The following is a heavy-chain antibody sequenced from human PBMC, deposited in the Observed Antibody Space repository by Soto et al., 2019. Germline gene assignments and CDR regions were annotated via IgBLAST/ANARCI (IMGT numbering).Heavy chain of an antibody. CDR1: GFTFSSYA. CDR2: ISGSGGNT. V-gene: IGHV3-23*01. Sequence: EVQVLESGGGLVQPGGSLRLSCAASGFTFSSYAMSWVRQAPGKGLEWVLLISGSGGNTYYADSVKGRPTISRDNSINTLYVEMNSLRAEDTAVYYCARCSGFTYGSGYHFYMDVWGKGTTVTVSS. J-gene: IGHJ6*03. CDR3: ARCSGFTYGSGYHFYMDV. D-gene: IGHD5-18*01.